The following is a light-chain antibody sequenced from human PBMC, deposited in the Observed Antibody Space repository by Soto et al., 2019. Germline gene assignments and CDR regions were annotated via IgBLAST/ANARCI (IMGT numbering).Light chain of an antibody. CDR1: SSDVGGCNC. CDR3: SSFTSSRTYV. J-gene: IGLJ1*01. V-gene: IGLV2-14*01. Sequence: QSVLTQPASVSGSPGQSITISCTGTSSDVGGCNCVSWYQQHPGKAPKLMIYEVNNRPSGVSNRLSGSKSGNTASLTISGLQAEDEADYYCSSFTSSRTYVFGTGTKLTVL. CDR2: EVN.